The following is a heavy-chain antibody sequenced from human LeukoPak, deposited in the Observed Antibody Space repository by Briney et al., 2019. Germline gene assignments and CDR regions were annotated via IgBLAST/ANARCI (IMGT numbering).Heavy chain of an antibody. CDR2: ISYDGSNK. V-gene: IGHV3-30*04. J-gene: IGHJ4*02. CDR1: GFTFSSYA. Sequence: HPGGSLRLSCAASGFTFSSYAMHWVRQAPGQGLEWVAVISYDGSNKYYADSVKGRFTISRDNSKNTLYLQMNSLRAEDTAVYYCARMGRQQLFSLKTWIDYWGQGTLVTVSS. D-gene: IGHD6-13*01. CDR3: ARMGRQQLFSLKTWIDY.